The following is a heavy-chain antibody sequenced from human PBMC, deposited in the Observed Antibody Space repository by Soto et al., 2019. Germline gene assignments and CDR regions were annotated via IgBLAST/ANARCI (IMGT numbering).Heavy chain of an antibody. Sequence: QVQLVESGGGVVQPGRSLRLSCAASGFTFDIYGMHWVRQAPGKGLEWVAVISYDGSNTYYADSVKGRFTISRDNSKNTLYLQMNSLRAEDTAVYYCAKGGYYDGSGLLFASWGQGTLVTVSS. V-gene: IGHV3-30*18. J-gene: IGHJ4*02. CDR2: ISYDGSNT. CDR1: GFTFDIYG. CDR3: AKGGYYDGSGLLFAS. D-gene: IGHD3-22*01.